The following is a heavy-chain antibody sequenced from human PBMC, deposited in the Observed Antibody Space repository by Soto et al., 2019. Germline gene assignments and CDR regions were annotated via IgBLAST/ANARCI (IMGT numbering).Heavy chain of an antibody. Sequence: SXTLSLTCTVSGGSISNYYWSWIRQPSVNGLAWIGYIHYSGNTKYNPSLKSRVTISADTSKDQFSLKLTSVTAADTAVYYCARGHYDFWSGYFATIDYWGQGTLVTVSS. D-gene: IGHD3-3*01. CDR3: ARGHYDFWSGYFATIDY. V-gene: IGHV4-59*08. CDR2: IHYSGNT. J-gene: IGHJ4*02. CDR1: GGSISNYY.